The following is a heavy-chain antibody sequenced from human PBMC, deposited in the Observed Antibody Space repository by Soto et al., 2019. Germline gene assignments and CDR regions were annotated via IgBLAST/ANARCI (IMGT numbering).Heavy chain of an antibody. V-gene: IGHV2-26*01. CDR2: IFSNDEK. J-gene: IGHJ4*02. CDR3: ARMVGTAAIPEQLYFHY. Sequence: QVTLKESGPVLVKPTETLTLTCTASGFSLSNARMGVSWIRQPPGKALEWLALIFSNDEKSYNTSLKRRLTISKDTSKSQVVLTMTNMDPVDTATYYCARMVGTAAIPEQLYFHYWGQGTLVTVSS. D-gene: IGHD2-15*01. CDR1: GFSLSNARMG.